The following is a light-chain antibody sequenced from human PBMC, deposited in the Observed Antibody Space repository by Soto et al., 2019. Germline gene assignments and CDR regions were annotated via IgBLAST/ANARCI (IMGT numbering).Light chain of an antibody. CDR3: QQYGSSPWT. CDR2: GAS. V-gene: IGKV3-20*01. CDR1: QSVSSSY. J-gene: IGKJ1*01. Sequence: ELVLAQSPGTLSLSPGERAKLSCRASQSVSSSYLAWYQQKPGQAPRLLIYGASSRATGIPDRFSGSGSGTDFTLTISRLEPEDFAVYYCQQYGSSPWTFGQGTKVDIK.